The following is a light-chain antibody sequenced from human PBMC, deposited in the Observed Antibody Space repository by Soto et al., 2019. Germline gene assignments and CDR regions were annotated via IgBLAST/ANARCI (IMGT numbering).Light chain of an antibody. J-gene: IGKJ1*01. CDR3: QQYNNWPRT. CDR1: QSVSSD. CDR2: GAS. V-gene: IGKV3-15*01. Sequence: EVVMRESPATLSVSPGVGATLSCRASQSVSSDLAWYHQKPGQAPRLLIYGASTRATGIPARFSGSGSGTEFTLSINSLQSEDFAVYYCQQYNNWPRTFGQGTKVDIK.